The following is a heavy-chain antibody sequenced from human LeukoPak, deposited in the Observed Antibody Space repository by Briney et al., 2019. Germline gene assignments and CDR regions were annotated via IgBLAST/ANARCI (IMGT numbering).Heavy chain of an antibody. D-gene: IGHD5-24*01. J-gene: IGHJ4*02. Sequence: GGSLRLYCAASGFTFSSYWMHWVRQAPGKGLVWVSRINSDGSSTSYADSVKGRFTISRDNAKNTLYLQMNSLRAEDTAVYYCAREDGSGGLDYWGQGTLVTVSS. V-gene: IGHV3-74*01. CDR1: GFTFSSYW. CDR2: INSDGSST. CDR3: AREDGSGGLDY.